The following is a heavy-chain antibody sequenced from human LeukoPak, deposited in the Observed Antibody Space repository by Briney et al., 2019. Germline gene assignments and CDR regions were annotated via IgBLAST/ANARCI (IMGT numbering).Heavy chain of an antibody. D-gene: IGHD2-21*02. Sequence: SETLSLTCAVYGGSFSGYYWSWIRQPPGKGLEWIGEINHSGSTNYNPSLKSRVTISVDTSKNQFSLKLSSVTAADTAVYYCARERAAYCGGDCYSVDYWGQGTLVTVSS. V-gene: IGHV4-34*01. CDR1: GGSFSGYY. CDR3: ARERAAYCGGDCYSVDY. CDR2: INHSGST. J-gene: IGHJ4*02.